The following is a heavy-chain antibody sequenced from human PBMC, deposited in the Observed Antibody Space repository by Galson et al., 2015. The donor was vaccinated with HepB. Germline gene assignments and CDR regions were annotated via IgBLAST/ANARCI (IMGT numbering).Heavy chain of an antibody. CDR2: IWYDGSNK. V-gene: IGHV3-33*06. Sequence: SLRLSCAASGFTFSTYAMSWVRQAPGKGLEWVAVIWYDGSNKYYADSVKGRFTISRDNSKNTLYLQMYSLRAEDTAVYYCAKDLGYSSGWYNWFDPWGQGTLVTVSS. J-gene: IGHJ5*02. D-gene: IGHD6-19*01. CDR3: AKDLGYSSGWYNWFDP. CDR1: GFTFSTYA.